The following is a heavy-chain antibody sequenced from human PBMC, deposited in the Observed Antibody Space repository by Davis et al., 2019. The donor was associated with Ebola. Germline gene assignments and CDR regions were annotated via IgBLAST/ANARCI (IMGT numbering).Heavy chain of an antibody. J-gene: IGHJ6*04. D-gene: IGHD3-9*01. CDR3: AREREYFDWLLQTDYGMDV. CDR1: GGTFSSYT. CDR2: ISAYNGNT. Sequence: ASVKVSCKASGGTFSSYTISWVRQAPGQGLEWMGWISAYNGNTNYAQKLQGRVTMTTDTSTSTAYMELRSLRSDDTAVYYCAREREYFDWLLQTDYGMDVWGKGTTVTVSS. V-gene: IGHV1-18*01.